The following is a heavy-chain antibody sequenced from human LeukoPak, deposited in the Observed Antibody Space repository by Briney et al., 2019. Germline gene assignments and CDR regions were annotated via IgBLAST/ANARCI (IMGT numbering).Heavy chain of an antibody. V-gene: IGHV4-59*01. Sequence: SETLSLTCFVSGGSISGYYWSWIRQTPGKGLEWIGYIYTSGSTNYNPSLKSRVTISVDTSKNQFSLKLSSVTAADTAVYYCARETSQKGAHYMDVWGKGTTVTISS. D-gene: IGHD3-16*01. CDR3: ARETSQKGAHYMDV. J-gene: IGHJ6*03. CDR2: IYTSGST. CDR1: GGSISGYY.